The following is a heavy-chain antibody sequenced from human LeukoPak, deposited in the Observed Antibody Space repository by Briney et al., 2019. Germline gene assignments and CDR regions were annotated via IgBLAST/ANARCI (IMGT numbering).Heavy chain of an antibody. D-gene: IGHD5-12*01. CDR3: VRDGGVSGYDLLDY. V-gene: IGHV3-7*01. CDR2: INQDGSKE. CDR1: GFTFSNYW. J-gene: IGHJ4*02. Sequence: PGGSLRLSCAASGFTFSNYWMTWVRQAPGKGLEWVAHINQDGSKEYYMDSVKARFTISRDNAKNSLSLQMNSLGAEDTAVYYCVRDGGVSGYDLLDYWGQGTLVTVSS.